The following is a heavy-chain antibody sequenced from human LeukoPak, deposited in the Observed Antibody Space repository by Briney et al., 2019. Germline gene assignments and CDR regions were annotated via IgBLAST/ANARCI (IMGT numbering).Heavy chain of an antibody. D-gene: IGHD1-26*01. V-gene: IGHV3-7*03. CDR3: ATYSGAHHKTFDD. CDR2: IKQDGSEK. CDR1: GFTFSSYW. Sequence: GGSLRLSCAASGFTFSSYWMSWVRQAPGKGLEWVANIKQDGSEKYYVDSVKGRFTISRDNAKNSLYLQMNGLRAEDTALYYCATYSGAHHKTFDDWGQGTLVTVSS. J-gene: IGHJ4*02.